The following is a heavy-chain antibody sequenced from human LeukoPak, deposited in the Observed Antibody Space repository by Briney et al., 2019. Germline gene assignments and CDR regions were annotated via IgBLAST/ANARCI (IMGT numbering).Heavy chain of an antibody. CDR2: MYYSGST. D-gene: IGHD2-15*01. V-gene: IGHV4-59*01. CDR3: ARVTGYVIEDNFDY. J-gene: IGHJ4*02. CDR1: GGSISTYY. Sequence: SETLSLTCTVSGGSISTYYWSWIRQPPGKGLECIGYMYYSGSTNYSPSLKSRVTISVDTSKNQFSLKLRSVTAADTAVYYCARVTGYVIEDNFDYWGQGTLVTVSS.